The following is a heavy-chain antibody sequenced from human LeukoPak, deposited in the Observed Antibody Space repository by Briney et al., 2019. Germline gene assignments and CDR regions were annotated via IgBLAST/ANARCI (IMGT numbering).Heavy chain of an antibody. J-gene: IGHJ4*02. Sequence: SETLSLTCTVSGGSISSGSYYWSWIRQPPGKGLEWIGYIYYSGSTNYNPSLKSRVTISVDRSKNQFSLKLSSVTAADTAVYYCAKKRGNYGYFDYWGQGTLVTVSS. CDR1: GGSISSGSYY. V-gene: IGHV4-61*01. D-gene: IGHD1-7*01. CDR3: AKKRGNYGYFDY. CDR2: IYYSGST.